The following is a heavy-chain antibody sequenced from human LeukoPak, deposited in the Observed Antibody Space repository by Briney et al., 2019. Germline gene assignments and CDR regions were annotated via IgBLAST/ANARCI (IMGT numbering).Heavy chain of an antibody. CDR3: ARGYNWSGYFQNYYYGMDV. J-gene: IGHJ6*02. Sequence: PSETLSLTCTVSGGSISSYYWSWIRQPAGKGLEWIGRIYTSGSTNNNPSLKSRVTMSVDTSKNQFSLKLSSVTAADTAVYYCARGYNWSGYFQNYYYGMDVWGQGTTVTVSS. D-gene: IGHD3-3*01. CDR2: IYTSGST. V-gene: IGHV4-4*07. CDR1: GGSISSYY.